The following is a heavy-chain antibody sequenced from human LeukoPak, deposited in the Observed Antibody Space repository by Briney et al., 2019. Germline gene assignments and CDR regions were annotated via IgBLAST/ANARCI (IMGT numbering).Heavy chain of an antibody. CDR2: VWYDGSLE. CDR3: ATGGMATPGRTSFIDY. V-gene: IGHV3-33*01. Sequence: PGRSLRLSCAASGLKLSNYGMHWVRQAPGKGLEWVAVVWYDGSLENYGDSVKGRFSISRDNPKNTLYLQMNSLRVEDTAVYYCATGGMATPGRTSFIDYWGQGTLVTVSS. CDR1: GLKLSNYG. J-gene: IGHJ4*02. D-gene: IGHD5-24*01.